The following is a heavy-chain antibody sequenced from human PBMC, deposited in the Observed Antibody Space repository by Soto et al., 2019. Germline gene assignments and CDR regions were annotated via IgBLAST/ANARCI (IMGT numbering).Heavy chain of an antibody. CDR3: AKDLRLVTLDY. CDR1: GFTFSSYA. D-gene: IGHD3-9*01. V-gene: IGHV3-23*01. Sequence: XXSLRLACAASGFTFSSYAMGWVRQAPGKGLEWVSAISGSGGSTYYADSVKGRFTISRDNSKNTLYLQMKSLRAEDTAVYYCAKDLRLVTLDYWGQGTLVTVSS. CDR2: ISGSGGST. J-gene: IGHJ4*02.